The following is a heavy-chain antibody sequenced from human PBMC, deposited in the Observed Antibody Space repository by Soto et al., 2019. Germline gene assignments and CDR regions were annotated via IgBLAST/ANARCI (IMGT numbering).Heavy chain of an antibody. CDR2: IWYDGSNK. V-gene: IGHV3-33*01. Sequence: QVQLVESGGGVVQPGRSLRLSCAASGFTFSSYGMHWVRQAPGKGLEWVAVIWYDGSNKYYADSVKGRFTISRDNSKNPLYLQMNSLRAEDTAVYYCARGTIVGAADYWGQGTLVTVSS. J-gene: IGHJ4*02. D-gene: IGHD1-26*01. CDR1: GFTFSSYG. CDR3: ARGTIVGAADY.